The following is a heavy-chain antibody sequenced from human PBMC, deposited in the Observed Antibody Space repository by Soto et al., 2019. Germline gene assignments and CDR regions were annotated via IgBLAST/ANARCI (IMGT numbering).Heavy chain of an antibody. Sequence: PSETLSLTCTVSGGSISSGDYYWSWIRQPPGKGLEWIGYIYYSGSTYYNPSLKSRVTISVDTSKNQFSLKLSSVTAADTAVYYCARAEGNGRFDYWGQGTLVTAPQ. CDR3: ARAEGNGRFDY. CDR1: GGSISSGDYY. CDR2: IYYSGST. V-gene: IGHV4-30-4*01. J-gene: IGHJ4*02.